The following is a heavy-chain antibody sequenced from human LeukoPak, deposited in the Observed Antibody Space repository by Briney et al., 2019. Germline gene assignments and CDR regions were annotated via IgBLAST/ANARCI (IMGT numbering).Heavy chain of an antibody. Sequence: PSETLSLTCTVSGGSISSSSYYWGWIRQPPGKGLEWIGSIYYSGSTYYNPSLKSRVTISVDTSKNQFSLKLSSVTAADTAVYYCARPSIVGALDAFDIWGQGTMVTVSS. D-gene: IGHD1-26*01. J-gene: IGHJ3*02. V-gene: IGHV4-39*01. CDR2: IYYSGST. CDR3: ARPSIVGALDAFDI. CDR1: GGSISSSSYY.